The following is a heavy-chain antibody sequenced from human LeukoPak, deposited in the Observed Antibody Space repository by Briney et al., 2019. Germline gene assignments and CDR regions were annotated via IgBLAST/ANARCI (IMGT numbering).Heavy chain of an antibody. CDR3: ARVPPNYYGSGSYQGAFDI. J-gene: IGHJ3*02. V-gene: IGHV4-59*01. CDR1: GASISNYY. CDR2: IYFSGRT. Sequence: SETLSLTCTVSGASISNYYWNWIRQAPGKGLEWIGYIYFSGRTNYNPSLKSRVTISADTSKNQFSLKLKSVTAADTAVYYCARVPPNYYGSGSYQGAFDIWGQGTMVTVSS. D-gene: IGHD3-10*01.